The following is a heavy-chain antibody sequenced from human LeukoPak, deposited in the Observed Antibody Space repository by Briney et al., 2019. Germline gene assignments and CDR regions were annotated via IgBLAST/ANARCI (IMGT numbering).Heavy chain of an antibody. CDR1: GYTFTNYY. D-gene: IGHD5-18*01. V-gene: IGHV1-2*02. J-gene: IGHJ4*02. Sequence: ASVKVSCKASGYTFTNYYIRWVRQAPGQGLEWMGWINPNSGGTNYAQKFQGRVTMTRDTSISTAYMELSRLRSGDTAVYYCAREKNRSLGYSYGLGYWGQGTLVTVSS. CDR2: INPNSGGT. CDR3: AREKNRSLGYSYGLGY.